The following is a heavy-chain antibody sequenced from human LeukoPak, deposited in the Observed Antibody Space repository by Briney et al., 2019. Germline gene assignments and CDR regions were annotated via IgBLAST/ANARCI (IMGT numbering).Heavy chain of an antibody. CDR3: VRYRSTSYRFDN. D-gene: IGHD6-19*01. V-gene: IGHV4-39*01. J-gene: IGHJ4*02. CDR1: GDSFSGLPYS. Sequence: SETLSLTCTVSGDSFSGLPYSWGWIRQPPGKGLEWIAYMYYDEHTYYNPSLKSRVTISVDTSKKQFSPNLSSVTAADTAIYYCVRYRSTSYRFDNWGQGTLVTVSS. CDR2: MYYDEHT.